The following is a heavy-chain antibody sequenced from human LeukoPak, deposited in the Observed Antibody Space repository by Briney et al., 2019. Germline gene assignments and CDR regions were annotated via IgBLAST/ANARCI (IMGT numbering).Heavy chain of an antibody. Sequence: GGSLRLSCAASGFTFSSYAMSWVRQAPGKGLEWVSAISGSGGSKYYADSVKGRFTISRDNSKNTLYLQMNSLRAEDTAVYYCAKGRRDAVSFDYWGQGTLVTVSS. D-gene: IGHD2-21*01. CDR3: AKGRRDAVSFDY. V-gene: IGHV3-23*01. CDR2: ISGSGGSK. J-gene: IGHJ4*02. CDR1: GFTFSSYA.